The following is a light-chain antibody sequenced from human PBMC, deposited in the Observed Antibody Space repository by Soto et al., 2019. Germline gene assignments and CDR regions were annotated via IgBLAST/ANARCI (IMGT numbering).Light chain of an antibody. CDR3: QQYNNWPYT. J-gene: IGKJ2*01. Sequence: EIVMTQSPATLSVSPGERATLSCRASQSANSNLAWYQQKPGQAPRLLIHGTSTRATGVPARFSGSGSGTDFTLTISSLQSEDFAVYYCQQYNNWPYTFGQGTKLEIQ. CDR2: GTS. V-gene: IGKV3-15*01. CDR1: QSANSN.